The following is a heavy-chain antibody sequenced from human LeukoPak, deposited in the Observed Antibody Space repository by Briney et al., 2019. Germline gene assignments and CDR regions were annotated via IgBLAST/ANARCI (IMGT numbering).Heavy chain of an antibody. CDR3: ARQTSGPDV. CDR2: IYYSGST. D-gene: IGHD3-10*01. CDR1: GGSISSSSYY. J-gene: IGHJ6*02. V-gene: IGHV4-39*01. Sequence: SETLSLTCTVSGGSISSSSYYWGWIRQPPGQGLEWFGSIYYSGSTYYNPSLKSRVTISVDTSKNQFSLKLSSVTAADTAVYYCARQTSGPDVWGQGTTVTVSS.